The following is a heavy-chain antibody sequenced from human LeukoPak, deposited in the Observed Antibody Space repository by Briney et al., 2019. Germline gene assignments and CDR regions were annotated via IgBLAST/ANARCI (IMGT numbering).Heavy chain of an antibody. D-gene: IGHD5-18*01. J-gene: IGHJ3*02. CDR2: IKGDGSAK. CDR3: ARDRGWIQHDI. V-gene: IGHV3-7*01. CDR1: GFAFSDSW. Sequence: GGSLRLACAASGFAFSDSWMTWIRQAPGKGLEWVAFIKGDGSAKKYVDSVKGRFTISRDNAKNSLFLQMNRLRAEDTAVYYCARDRGWIQHDIWGQGTMVTVSS.